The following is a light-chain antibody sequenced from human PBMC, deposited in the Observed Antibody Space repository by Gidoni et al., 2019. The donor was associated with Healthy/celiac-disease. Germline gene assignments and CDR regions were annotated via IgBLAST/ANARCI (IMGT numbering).Light chain of an antibody. CDR1: QSVSSY. CDR2: DAS. CDR3: QQRSX. Sequence: EIVLTQSPATLSLSPGERATLSCRASQSVSSYLAWYQQKPGQAPRLLIYDASNRATGIPARFSGSGSGTDFTLTISSLEPEDFAVYYCQQRSXXXGGTKVEIK. J-gene: IGKJ4*01. V-gene: IGKV3-11*01.